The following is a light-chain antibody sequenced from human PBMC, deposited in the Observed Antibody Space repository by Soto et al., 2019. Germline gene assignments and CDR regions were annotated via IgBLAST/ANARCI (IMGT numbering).Light chain of an antibody. CDR3: QPANSFPVT. J-gene: IGKJ5*01. Sequence: DIPMTQSPSSVSASVGDRVTITCRASQGISSWLAWYQQKPGKAPKLLIYVTSNLQGGVPSRFSGRGSGTDFPLTISRLQPEDFATFYCQPANSFPVTFGQGTRLEMK. V-gene: IGKV1-12*01. CDR1: QGISSW. CDR2: VTS.